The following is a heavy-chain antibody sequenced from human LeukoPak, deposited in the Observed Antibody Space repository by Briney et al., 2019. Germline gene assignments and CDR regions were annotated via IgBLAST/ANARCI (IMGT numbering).Heavy chain of an antibody. V-gene: IGHV3-30*04. J-gene: IGHJ6*03. D-gene: IGHD2-8*01. CDR1: GFTFSNYA. CDR3: AREGVGHYYYYYYMDV. Sequence: GGSLRLSCAASGFTFSNYALHWVRQAPGKGLEWVAVISYDDTNKYYVDSVKGRFTISRDDAKNSLYLQMNSLRAEDTAIYYCAREGVGHYYYYYYMDVWGKGTTVTISS. CDR2: ISYDDTNK.